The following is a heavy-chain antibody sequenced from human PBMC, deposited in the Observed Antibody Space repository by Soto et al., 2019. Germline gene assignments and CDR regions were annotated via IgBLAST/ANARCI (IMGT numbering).Heavy chain of an antibody. J-gene: IGHJ4*02. CDR3: ARGSYEYVWGCAPPHFDY. CDR2: ISSCGSSI. V-gene: IGHV3-11*01. CDR1: GFTFSAYY. Sequence: QVQLVESGGRLVKPGGSLRLSCAASGFTFSAYYMSWIRQAPGKGLEWVSYISSCGSSIYYADSVKGRFAISRDNAKNSLDQQTNSLRAENTAVCYWARGSYEYVWGCAPPHFDYWGEGELVTDSS. D-gene: IGHD3-16*01.